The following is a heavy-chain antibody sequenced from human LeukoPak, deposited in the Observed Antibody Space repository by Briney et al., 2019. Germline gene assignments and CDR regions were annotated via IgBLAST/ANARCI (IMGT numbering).Heavy chain of an antibody. Sequence: GGSLRLSCAASGFTVSSNYMSWVRQAPGKGLEWVSVIYSGGSTYYADSVKGRFTISRDNSKNTLYLQMNSLRAEDTAVYYCAREVPSHIVVETANYGMDVWGQGTTVTVSS. J-gene: IGHJ6*02. CDR2: IYSGGST. CDR3: AREVPSHIVVETANYGMDV. D-gene: IGHD2-21*02. CDR1: GFTVSSNY. V-gene: IGHV3-53*01.